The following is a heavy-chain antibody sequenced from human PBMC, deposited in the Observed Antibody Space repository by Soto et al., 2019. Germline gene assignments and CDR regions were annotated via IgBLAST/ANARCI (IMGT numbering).Heavy chain of an antibody. CDR3: GRHGPEHGGNSGWMDV. CDR1: GYSFTTYW. J-gene: IGHJ6*02. Sequence: GESLKISCKGSGYSFTTYWIAWVRQMPGKGLEWMGVIYPGDSDTRYSPSFQGQVTISADKSISTAYLQWISLKASDTATYYCGRHGPEHGGNSGWMDVWGQGTTVTVSS. CDR2: IYPGDSDT. V-gene: IGHV5-51*01. D-gene: IGHD4-4*01.